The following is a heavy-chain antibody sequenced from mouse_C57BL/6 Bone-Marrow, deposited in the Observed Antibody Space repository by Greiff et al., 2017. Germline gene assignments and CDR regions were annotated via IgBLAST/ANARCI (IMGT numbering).Heavy chain of an antibody. Sequence: QVQLQQSGPELVKPGASVKISCKASGYAFSSSWMNWVKQRPGKGLEWIGRIYPGDGDTNYNGKFKGKATLTADKSSSTAYMQLSSLTSEDSAVYFCARKGNWGAYWGQGTLVTVSA. V-gene: IGHV1-82*01. CDR2: IYPGDGDT. CDR1: GYAFSSSW. J-gene: IGHJ3*01. D-gene: IGHD4-1*01. CDR3: ARKGNWGAY.